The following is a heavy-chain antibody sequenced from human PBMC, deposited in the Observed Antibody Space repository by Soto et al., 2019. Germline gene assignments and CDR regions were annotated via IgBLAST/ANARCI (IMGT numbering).Heavy chain of an antibody. CDR1: GGSISSYY. J-gene: IGHJ4*02. CDR2: IYYSGST. V-gene: IGHV4-59*01. CDR3: ASNYDSSGYYYYFDY. Sequence: PSETLSLTCTVSGGSISSYYWSWIRQPPGKGLEWIGYIYYSGSTNYNPSLKSRVTISVDTSKNQFSLKLSSVTAADTAVYYCASNYDSSGYYYYFDYWGQGTLVTVSS. D-gene: IGHD3-22*01.